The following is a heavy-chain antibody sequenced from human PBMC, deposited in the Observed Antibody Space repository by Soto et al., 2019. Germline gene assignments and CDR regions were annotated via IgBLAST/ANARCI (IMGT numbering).Heavy chain of an antibody. CDR3: ARDLSGRYCSSTSCYKPDYYYYGMDV. CDR1: GYTFTSYY. V-gene: IGHV1-46*01. D-gene: IGHD2-2*02. J-gene: IGHJ6*02. Sequence: ASVKVSCKASGYTFTSYYMHWVRQAPGQGLEWMGIINPSGGSTSYAQKFQGRVTMTRDTSTSTVCMELSSLRSEDTAVYYCARDLSGRYCSSTSCYKPDYYYYGMDVWGQGTTVTVSS. CDR2: INPSGGST.